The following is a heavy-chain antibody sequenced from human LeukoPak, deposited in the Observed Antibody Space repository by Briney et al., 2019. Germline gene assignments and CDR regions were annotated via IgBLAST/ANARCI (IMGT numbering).Heavy chain of an antibody. CDR2: VYPSGNT. J-gene: IGHJ4*02. Sequence: PSQTLSLTCTVSGGSISSGRYYWSWIRQPAGKGLEWIGRVYPSGNTNYNPSLRGRVTISLDTSKNHFSLRLNSVTAADTAVYYCARESSIFGVVILDYWGQGILVTVSS. CDR3: ARESSIFGVVILDY. V-gene: IGHV4-61*02. D-gene: IGHD3-3*01. CDR1: GGSISSGRYY.